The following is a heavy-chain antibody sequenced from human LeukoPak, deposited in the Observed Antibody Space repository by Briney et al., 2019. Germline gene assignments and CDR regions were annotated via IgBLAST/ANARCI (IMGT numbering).Heavy chain of an antibody. CDR3: ARDRPSYSGTYYFFDY. J-gene: IGHJ4*02. CDR1: GFTFSSYFW. V-gene: IGHV3-74*01. Sequence: GGSLRLSCAASGFTFSSYFWMHWVRQAPGKGLVWVSRIKSDGSSSTYADSVKGRFTISRDNAKNSLYLQMNSLRAEDTAVYYCARDRPSYSGTYYFFDYWGQGTLVTVSS. CDR2: IKSDGSSS. D-gene: IGHD1-26*01.